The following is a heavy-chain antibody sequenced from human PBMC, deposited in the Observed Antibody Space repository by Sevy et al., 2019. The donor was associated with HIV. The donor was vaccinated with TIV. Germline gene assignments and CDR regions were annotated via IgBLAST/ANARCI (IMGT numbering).Heavy chain of an antibody. CDR3: ARVGVSYCTDDCYHRFDY. Sequence: GGSLRLSCSASGFTFSSYALLWVRQAPGKGLEWVSLISYDGSNKYYSDSVKGRFAISRDETNTTLFLQMESLRTEDTAIYYCARVGVSYCTDDCYHRFDYWGRGTLVTVSS. D-gene: IGHD2-21*02. J-gene: IGHJ4*02. V-gene: IGHV3-30*09. CDR2: ISYDGSNK. CDR1: GFTFSSYA.